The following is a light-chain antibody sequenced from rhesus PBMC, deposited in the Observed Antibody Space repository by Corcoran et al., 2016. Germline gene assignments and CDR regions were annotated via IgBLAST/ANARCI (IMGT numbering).Light chain of an antibody. J-gene: IGKJ2*01. V-gene: IGKV1-43*01. CDR2: GAS. CDR3: LQYNSNPYS. Sequence: DIQMTQSPSSLSASVGDRVTITCRASQGISTYLHWYQQKLGKVPKRLIYGASSLESGVPSRFSGSGSGTDFTLTISSLQPEDFAIYVCLQYNSNPYSFGQGTKVEIK. CDR1: QGISTY.